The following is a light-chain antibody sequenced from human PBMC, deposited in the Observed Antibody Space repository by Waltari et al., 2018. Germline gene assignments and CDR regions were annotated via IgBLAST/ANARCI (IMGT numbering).Light chain of an antibody. CDR2: SPN. J-gene: IGLJ2*01. CDR1: SSNIGAGYD. V-gene: IGLV1-40*01. Sequence: QSVLTQPPSVSGAPGQRVTISCTGSSSNIGAGYDVHWYQQLPGTAPKLLIYSPNNRPSGVPDRFSASKSDTAASLAITGLQTEDEADYYCQSYDATLGGSLFGGGTKVTVL. CDR3: QSYDATLGGSL.